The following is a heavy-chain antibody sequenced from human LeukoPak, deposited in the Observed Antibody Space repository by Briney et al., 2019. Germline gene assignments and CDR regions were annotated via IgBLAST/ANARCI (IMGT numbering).Heavy chain of an antibody. CDR2: IKSKTDGGTT. CDR1: GFTFSNAW. CDR3: TTAWYSSSSGYYYYMDV. V-gene: IGHV3-15*01. J-gene: IGHJ6*03. D-gene: IGHD6-6*01. Sequence: GGSLRLSCAASGFTFSNAWMSWVRQAPGKGLEWVGRIKSKTDGGTTDYAAPVKGRFTISRDDSKNTLYLQMNSLKTEDTAVYYCTTAWYSSSSGYYYYMDVWGKGTTVTVSS.